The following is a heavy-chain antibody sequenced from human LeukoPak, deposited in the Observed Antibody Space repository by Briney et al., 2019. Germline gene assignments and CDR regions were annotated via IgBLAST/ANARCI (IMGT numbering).Heavy chain of an antibody. J-gene: IGHJ4*02. Sequence: PGGSLRLSCAASGFTVSSNYMSWVRQPPGKGLEWVAVISYDGRNEHYADSVKGRFTISRDNSKKTLYLQMNSLRAEDTAVYYCAKGGGYCSGGSCYDGYYFDYWGQGTLVTVSS. V-gene: IGHV3-30*18. CDR3: AKGGGYCSGGSCYDGYYFDY. CDR1: GFTVSSNY. CDR2: ISYDGRNE. D-gene: IGHD2-15*01.